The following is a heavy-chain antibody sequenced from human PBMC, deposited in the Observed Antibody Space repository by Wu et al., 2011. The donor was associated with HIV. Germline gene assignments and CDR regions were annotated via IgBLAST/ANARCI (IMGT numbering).Heavy chain of an antibody. D-gene: IGHD2/OR15-2a*01. CDR2: IDPEDGEV. CDR1: EYGVFDYY. Sequence: EVQLLQSGGEIKKAGATVTISCNVSEYGVFDYYVHWVQQAPGKGLEWMGLIDPEDGEVVYSEKFQSRLTLTADKSTSTAYMELSSLRSEDTAVYYCATDPTIVGEGWGQGTRVTVSS. CDR3: ATDPTIVGEG. J-gene: IGHJ1*01. V-gene: IGHV1-69-2*01.